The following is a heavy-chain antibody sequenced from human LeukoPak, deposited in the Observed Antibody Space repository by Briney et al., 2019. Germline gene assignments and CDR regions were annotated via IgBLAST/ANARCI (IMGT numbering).Heavy chain of an antibody. CDR3: ARDPRATVTTSYYMDV. D-gene: IGHD4-11*01. CDR2: IYTSGST. V-gene: IGHV4-4*07. CDR1: GGSISSYY. Sequence: PSETLSLTCTVSGGSISSYYWSWIRQPAGKGLEWIGRIYTSGSTNYNPSLKSRATMSVDTSKNQFSLKLSPVTAADTAVYYCARDPRATVTTSYYMDVWGKGTTVTVSS. J-gene: IGHJ6*03.